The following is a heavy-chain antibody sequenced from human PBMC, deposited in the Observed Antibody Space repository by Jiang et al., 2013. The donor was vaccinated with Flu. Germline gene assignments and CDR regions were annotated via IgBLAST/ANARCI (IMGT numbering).Heavy chain of an antibody. J-gene: IGHJ6*02. D-gene: IGHD6-13*01. CDR2: IWYDGSNK. V-gene: IGHV3-33*01. Sequence: SGFTFSSYGMHWVRQAPGKGLEWVAVIWYDGSNKYYADSVKGRFTISRDNSKNTLYLQMNSLRAEDTAVYYCARSLVPDYYYYGMDVWGQGTTVTVSS. CDR1: GFTFSSYG. CDR3: ARSLVPDYYYYGMDV.